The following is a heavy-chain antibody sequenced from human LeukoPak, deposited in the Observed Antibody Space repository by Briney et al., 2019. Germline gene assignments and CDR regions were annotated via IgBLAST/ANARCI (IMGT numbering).Heavy chain of an antibody. CDR2: ISSSGSTI. V-gene: IGHV3-11*01. CDR1: GFTFSNYY. Sequence: PGGSLRLSCAASGFTFSNYYMTWIRQAPGKGLEWVSYISSSGSTIYYADSVKGRFSLSRDNAKNSLYLQMNSLRAEDTAVYYCARDRHRQWLVHWGQGTLVTVSS. J-gene: IGHJ4*02. D-gene: IGHD6-19*01. CDR3: ARDRHRQWLVH.